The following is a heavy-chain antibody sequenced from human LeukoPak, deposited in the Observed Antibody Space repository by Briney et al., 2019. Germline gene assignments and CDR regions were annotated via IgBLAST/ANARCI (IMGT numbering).Heavy chain of an antibody. CDR2: VRYDESYR. V-gene: IGHV3-30*02. J-gene: IGHJ4*02. CDR3: ANFPVAGTRRDDY. D-gene: IGHD6-19*01. CDR1: GFAFSSYG. Sequence: GGSLRLSCAASGFAFSSYGMHWVRQAPGKGLEWLTFVRYDESYRYYADSVKGRFTISRDNSKNTLYLQMNSLRAEDTAVYCCANFPVAGTRRDDYWGQGTLVTVSS.